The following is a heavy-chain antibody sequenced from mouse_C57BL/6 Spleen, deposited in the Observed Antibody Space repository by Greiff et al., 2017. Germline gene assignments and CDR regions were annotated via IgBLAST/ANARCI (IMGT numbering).Heavy chain of an antibody. J-gene: IGHJ3*01. Sequence: VQLQQPGAQLVKPGASVKMSCKASGYTFTSYWITWVKQRPGQGLEWIGDIYPGSGSTDYNEKFKTKATLTVDTSSSTAYMQLSSLTSEDSAVYYCARPTLITTEAWFAYWGQGTLVTVSA. CDR2: IYPGSGST. CDR3: ARPTLITTEAWFAY. D-gene: IGHD2-4*01. CDR1: GYTFTSYW. V-gene: IGHV1-55*01.